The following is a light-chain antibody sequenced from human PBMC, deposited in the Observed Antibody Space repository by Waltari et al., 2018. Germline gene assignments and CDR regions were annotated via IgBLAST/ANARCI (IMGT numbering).Light chain of an antibody. J-gene: IGKJ2*03. V-gene: IGKV2-40*01. CDR1: QSLLHSNGNTY. CDR3: VQAIAFPYS. Sequence: DLVMTQTPLSLPITPGEPASISCRSSQSLLHSNGNTYLHWYLQKPGQSPQLLIYGGSNRASGVPDRFSGSGSGTDFTLQISKVEAEDVGVYYCVQAIAFPYSFGQGTKVEIK. CDR2: GGS.